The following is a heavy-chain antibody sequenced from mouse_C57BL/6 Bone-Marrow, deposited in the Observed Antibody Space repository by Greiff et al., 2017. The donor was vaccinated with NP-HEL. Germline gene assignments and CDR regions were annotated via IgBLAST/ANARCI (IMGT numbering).Heavy chain of an antibody. Sequence: EVQVVESGGGLVQPGGSLKLSCAASGFTFSDYYMYWVRQTPEKRLEWVAYISNGGGSTYYPDTVKGRFTISRDNAKNTLYLQMSRLKSEDTAMYYCARLSTVVDYFDYWGQGTTLTVSS. CDR1: GFTFSDYY. CDR3: ARLSTVVDYFDY. J-gene: IGHJ2*01. CDR2: ISNGGGST. V-gene: IGHV5-12*01. D-gene: IGHD1-1*01.